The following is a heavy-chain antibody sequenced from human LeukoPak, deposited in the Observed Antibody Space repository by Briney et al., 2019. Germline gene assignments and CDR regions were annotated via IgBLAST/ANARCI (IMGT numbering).Heavy chain of an antibody. V-gene: IGHV4-38-2*02. D-gene: IGHD3-16*01. J-gene: IGHJ3*02. CDR3: ARSYVWGSYYAFDI. CDR1: GYSISSGYY. Sequence: PSETLSLTCTVSGYSISSGYYWGWIRQPPGKGLEWIGSIYHSGNTYYNPSLKSRVTISVDTSKNQFSLKLSSVTAADTAVYYCARSYVWGSYYAFDIWGQGTMVTVSS. CDR2: IYHSGNT.